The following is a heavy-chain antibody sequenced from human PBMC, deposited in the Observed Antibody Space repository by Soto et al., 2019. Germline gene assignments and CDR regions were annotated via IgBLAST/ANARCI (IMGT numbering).Heavy chain of an antibody. J-gene: IGHJ6*02. CDR3: ARLRGNHFWSGRGWGMDV. V-gene: IGHV4-61*01. CDR1: GGSVSSGSYY. Sequence: SETLSLTCTVSGGSVSSGSYYWSWIRQPPGKGLEWIGYIYYSGSTNYNPSLKSRVTISVDTSKNQFSLKLSSVTAADTAVYYCARLRGNHFWSGRGWGMDVWGQGTTVTVSS. D-gene: IGHD3-3*02. CDR2: IYYSGST.